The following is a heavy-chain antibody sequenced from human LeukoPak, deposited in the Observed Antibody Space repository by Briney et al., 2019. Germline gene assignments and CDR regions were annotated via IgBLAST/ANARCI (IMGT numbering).Heavy chain of an antibody. CDR3: ANSYGSGSRFDF. D-gene: IGHD3-10*01. Sequence: PSETLSLTCTVSGGSITSYYWSWIRQPPGKGLEWIGHIHYSGITNYKPSLKSRVTISVDTPTNQFSLKLSSVTAADTAVYYRANSYGSGSRFDFWGQGTLVTVSS. CDR1: GGSITSYY. J-gene: IGHJ4*02. CDR2: IHYSGIT. V-gene: IGHV4-59*01.